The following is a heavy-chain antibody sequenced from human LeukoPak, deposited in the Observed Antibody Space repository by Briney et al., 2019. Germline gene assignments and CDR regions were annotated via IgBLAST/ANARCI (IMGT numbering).Heavy chain of an antibody. Sequence: ASVKVSCKASGYTFTSYGISWVRQAPGQGLEWMGWISTYNGNTNYAQKLQGRVTMATDTSTSTAYMELRSLRSDDTAVYYCAREGGLLEWLLNWFDPWGQGTLVTVSS. V-gene: IGHV1-18*01. CDR2: ISTYNGNT. CDR3: AREGGLLEWLLNWFDP. CDR1: GYTFTSYG. J-gene: IGHJ5*02. D-gene: IGHD3-3*01.